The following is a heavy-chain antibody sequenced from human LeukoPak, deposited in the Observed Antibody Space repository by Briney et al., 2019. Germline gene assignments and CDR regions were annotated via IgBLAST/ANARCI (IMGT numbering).Heavy chain of an antibody. Sequence: SETLSLTCTVSGGSISSGDYYWSWIRQPPGKGLEWIGEINHSGSTNYNPSLKSRVTISVDTSKNQFSLKLSSVTAADTAVYYCARRMPIRNFQHWGQGTLVTVSS. D-gene: IGHD2-2*01. V-gene: IGHV4-39*07. J-gene: IGHJ1*01. CDR2: INHSGST. CDR3: ARRMPIRNFQH. CDR1: GGSISSGDYY.